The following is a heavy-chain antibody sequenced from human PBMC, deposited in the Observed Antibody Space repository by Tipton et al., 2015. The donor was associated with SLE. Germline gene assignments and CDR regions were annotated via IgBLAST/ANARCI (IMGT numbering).Heavy chain of an antibody. V-gene: IGHV5-51*03. CDR2: IYPADSDT. CDR3: TSSSSRSLGVFDI. CDR1: GYRISSYW. Sequence: QSGAEVKKPGESLKISCKGSGYRISSYWIDWVRQMPGKGLEWMGIIYPADSDTRYSPSFQGQVTMSGDESINTAYLQWSSLKASDTAIYYCTSSSSRSLGVFDIWGQGTMVTVSS. D-gene: IGHD2-2*01. J-gene: IGHJ3*02.